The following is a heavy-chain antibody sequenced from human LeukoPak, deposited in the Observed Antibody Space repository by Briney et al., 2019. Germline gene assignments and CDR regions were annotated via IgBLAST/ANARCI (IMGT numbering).Heavy chain of an antibody. CDR1: GFTFSSYS. CDR2: ISSSSSYI. D-gene: IGHD4-17*01. CDR3: ARDNYPMTTVTKGLDY. J-gene: IGHJ4*02. V-gene: IGHV3-21*01. Sequence: GGSLRLSCAASGFTFSSYSMNWVRQAPGKGLEWVSSISSSSSYIYYADSVKGRFTISRDNAKNSLCLQMNSLRAEDTAVYYCARDNYPMTTVTKGLDYWGQGTLVTVSS.